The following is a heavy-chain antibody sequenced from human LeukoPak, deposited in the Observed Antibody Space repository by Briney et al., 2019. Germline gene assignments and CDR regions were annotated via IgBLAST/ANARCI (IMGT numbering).Heavy chain of an antibody. Sequence: PSQTLSLTCAVSGGSITSRNYSWTWIRQPPGKGLEYIGYISYSGNTYYNPSLKSRLTMSLDTSKNHFSLNLNSVTAADTAVYYCAAMTMATPLVFPCWGQGTLVTVSS. CDR3: AAMTMATPLVFPC. D-gene: IGHD4/OR15-4a*01. CDR2: ISYSGNT. V-gene: IGHV4-30-4*07. CDR1: GGSITSRNYS. J-gene: IGHJ4*02.